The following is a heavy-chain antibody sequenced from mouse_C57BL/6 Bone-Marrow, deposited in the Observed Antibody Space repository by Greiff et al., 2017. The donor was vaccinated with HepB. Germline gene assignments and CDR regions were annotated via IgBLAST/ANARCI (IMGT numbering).Heavy chain of an antibody. J-gene: IGHJ2*01. CDR3: ARPHYYGSSPFDY. Sequence: VKLQQSGPELVKPGASVKISCKASGYSFTSYYIHWVKQRPGQGLEWIGWIYPGSGNTKYNEKFKGKATLTADTSSSTAYMQLSSLTSEDSAVYYCARPHYYGSSPFDYWGQGTTLTVSS. V-gene: IGHV1-66*01. D-gene: IGHD1-1*01. CDR1: GYSFTSYY. CDR2: IYPGSGNT.